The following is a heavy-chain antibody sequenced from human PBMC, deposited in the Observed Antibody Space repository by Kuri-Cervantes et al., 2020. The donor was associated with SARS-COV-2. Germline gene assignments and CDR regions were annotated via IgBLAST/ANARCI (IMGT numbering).Heavy chain of an antibody. Sequence: GGSLRLSCAASGGTFSSDSLNWVRQAQGKGLEWVSYISSSSSTIYYADSVKGRFTISRDNAKNSLYQQMISLRAEDTAVYYCARTGLPGWYYYYGMYVWGQGTTVTVSS. CDR3: ARTGLPGWYYYYGMYV. D-gene: IGHD2-15*01. J-gene: IGHJ6*02. V-gene: IGHV3-48*04. CDR1: GGTFSSDS. CDR2: ISSSSSTI.